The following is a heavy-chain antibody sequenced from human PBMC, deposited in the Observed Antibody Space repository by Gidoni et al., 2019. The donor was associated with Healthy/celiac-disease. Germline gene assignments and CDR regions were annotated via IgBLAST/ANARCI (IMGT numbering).Heavy chain of an antibody. Sequence: QVQLVESGGGVVQPGRSLRLSCAASGFTFSSYAMHWVRQAPGKGLEWLAVISYDGSNKYYADSVKGRFTISRDNSKNTLYLQMNSLRAEDTAVYYCARDIVGLDYWGQGTLVTVSS. CDR3: ARDIVGLDY. D-gene: IGHD2-21*01. J-gene: IGHJ4*02. V-gene: IGHV3-30*04. CDR2: ISYDGSNK. CDR1: GFTFSSYA.